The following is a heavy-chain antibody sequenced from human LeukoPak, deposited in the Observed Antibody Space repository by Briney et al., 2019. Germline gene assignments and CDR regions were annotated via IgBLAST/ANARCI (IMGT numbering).Heavy chain of an antibody. V-gene: IGHV3-72*01. J-gene: IGHJ4*02. Sequence: GGSLRLSCAAPGFTFSDHYMDWVRQAPGKGLEWVGRIRNKANNYTTEYAASVKGRFTISRDDSKNSLYLQMNSLKCEDTAVYYCAREWDSGSYYLGYFDYWGQGTLVTVSS. D-gene: IGHD1-26*01. CDR2: IRNKANNYTT. CDR3: AREWDSGSYYLGYFDY. CDR1: GFTFSDHY.